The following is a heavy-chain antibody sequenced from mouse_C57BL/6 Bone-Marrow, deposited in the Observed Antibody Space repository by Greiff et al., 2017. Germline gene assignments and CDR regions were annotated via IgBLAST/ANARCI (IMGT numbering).Heavy chain of an antibody. D-gene: IGHD2-2*01. Sequence: VQLQQSGAELVRPGASVKLSCTASGFNIKDDYMHWVKQRPEQGLEWIGWIDPENGDTEYASKFQGKATISADTSSNTAYLQLSSLTSVDTAVYYCTRTMVTPIAYWGQGTLVTVSA. V-gene: IGHV14-4*01. CDR3: TRTMVTPIAY. CDR2: IDPENGDT. J-gene: IGHJ3*01. CDR1: GFNIKDDY.